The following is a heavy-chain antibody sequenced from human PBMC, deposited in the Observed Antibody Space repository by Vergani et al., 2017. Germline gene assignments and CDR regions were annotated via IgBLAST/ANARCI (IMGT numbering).Heavy chain of an antibody. D-gene: IGHD4-17*01. CDR3: ARGGINDYGCLLGFDY. CDR2: IIPIFGTA. CDR1: GGTFSSYA. V-gene: IGHV1-69*01. J-gene: IGHJ4*02. Sequence: QVQLVQSGAGVKKPGSSVKVSCKASGGTFSSYAISWVRQAPGQGLEWMGGIIPIFGTANYAQKFQGRVTITADESTSTAYMELSILRSEDTAVYYCARGGINDYGCLLGFDYWGQGTLVTVSS.